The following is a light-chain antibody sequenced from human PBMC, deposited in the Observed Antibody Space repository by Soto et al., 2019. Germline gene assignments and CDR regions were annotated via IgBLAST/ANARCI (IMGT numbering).Light chain of an antibody. CDR1: SGDVGGYNY. V-gene: IGLV2-8*01. Sequence: QSALTQPPSASGSPGQSVTISCTGTSGDVGGYNYVSWYQQHPGKAPKLMIYEVSKRPSGVPDRFSGSKSGNTASLTVSGLQAEDEADYYCSSYAGSTPWVFGGGTKVTVL. J-gene: IGLJ2*01. CDR2: EVS. CDR3: SSYAGSTPWV.